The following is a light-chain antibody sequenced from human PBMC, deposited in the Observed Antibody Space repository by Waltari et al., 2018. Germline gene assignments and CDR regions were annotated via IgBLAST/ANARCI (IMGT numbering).Light chain of an antibody. CDR3: QAWDTGTAV. CDR2: QDS. CDR1: DLADKY. J-gene: IGLJ1*01. V-gene: IGLV3-1*01. Sequence: SYELTPPPSLSVSPGQTANISCSGDDLADKYVCWFQQKPGQSPVLVIFQDSQRPSGIPERFSGSNSGSTATLTIIGTQPADEADYYCQAWDTGTAVFGSGTTVTVL.